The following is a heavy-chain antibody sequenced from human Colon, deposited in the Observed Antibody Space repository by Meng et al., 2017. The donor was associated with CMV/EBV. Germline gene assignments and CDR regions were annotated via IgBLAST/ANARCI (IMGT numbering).Heavy chain of an antibody. Sequence: GSGYTSFSYGIGWVRQVPGKGLEWMGISYPSESDTRYSPSFQGQVLISADKSINTAYLELYNLKASDTAIYYCARGGSGSFNWFDSWGQGTLVTVSS. CDR2: SYPSESDT. J-gene: IGHJ5*01. V-gene: IGHV5-51*06. D-gene: IGHD3-10*01. CDR1: GYTSFSYG. CDR3: ARGGSGSFNWFDS.